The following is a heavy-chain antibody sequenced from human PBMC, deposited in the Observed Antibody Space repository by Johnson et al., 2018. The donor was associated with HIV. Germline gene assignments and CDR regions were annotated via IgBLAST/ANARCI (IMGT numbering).Heavy chain of an antibody. D-gene: IGHD5-24*01. CDR1: AFSFSGYA. V-gene: IGHV3-30*04. Sequence: QVQLVESGGGVVQPGRSLRLSCTSAFSFSGYAMHWVRQAPGKGLEWVAVVSYDASNKYYADSVKGRFTISRDNSKNTLYLQMSNLRADDTAVYYCAIDTREWQLRGWEDFDIWGQGTVVTVSS. CDR2: VSYDASNK. CDR3: AIDTREWQLRGWEDFDI. J-gene: IGHJ3*02.